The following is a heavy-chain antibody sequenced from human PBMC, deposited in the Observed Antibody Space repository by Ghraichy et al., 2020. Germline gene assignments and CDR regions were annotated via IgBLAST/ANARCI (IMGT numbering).Heavy chain of an antibody. CDR3: AREAGRYVGYFLH. CDR1: GFSFSDYG. CDR2: ISNDGSNK. J-gene: IGHJ1*01. Sequence: GESLNISCATSGFSFSDYGMHWVRQAPGKGLEWVALISNDGSNKDYADSVKGRFTISRDYTKNTLYLEMNSLRAEDTAVYYCAREAGRYVGYFLHWGQGTLVTVSS. V-gene: IGHV3-33*01. D-gene: IGHD3-9*01.